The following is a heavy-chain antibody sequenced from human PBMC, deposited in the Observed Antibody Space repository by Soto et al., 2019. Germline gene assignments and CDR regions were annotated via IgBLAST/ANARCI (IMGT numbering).Heavy chain of an antibody. CDR3: ARGGSYGDFFDS. J-gene: IGHJ4*02. V-gene: IGHV4-59*01. Sequence: QVQLQESGPGLVTPSETLSLTCTVSGGSMSSNYWTWIRQSPEKGLEWIGYIYYTGSTKYNPSLKSRVTTSLDTSKTQFSLRLTSVTSADTAISYCARGGSYGDFFDSWGQGAEVTVTS. CDR1: GGSMSSNY. CDR2: IYYTGST. D-gene: IGHD4-17*01.